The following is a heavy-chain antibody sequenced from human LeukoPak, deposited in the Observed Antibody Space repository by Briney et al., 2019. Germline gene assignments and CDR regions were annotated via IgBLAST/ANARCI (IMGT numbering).Heavy chain of an antibody. J-gene: IGHJ3*02. D-gene: IGHD3-9*01. CDR3: ASPDILTGYDAFHI. CDR1: GGTFSSYA. V-gene: IGHV1-69*13. CDR2: IIPIFGTA. Sequence: GASVKVSCKASGGTFSSYAISWVRQAPGQGLEWMGGIIPIFGTANYAQKFQGRVTITADESTSTVYMELSSLRSEDTAVYYCASPDILTGYDAFHIWGQGTLVTVSS.